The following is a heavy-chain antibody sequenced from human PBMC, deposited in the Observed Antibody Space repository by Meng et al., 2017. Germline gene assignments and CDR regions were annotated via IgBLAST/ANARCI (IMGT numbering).Heavy chain of an antibody. Sequence: GQLVESGGGFVKPGGSLRLSCAASGFTFSNAWMTWVRQAPGKGLEWIGRMKSNVDGGTVDYAAAVKGRFFISRDDSENTFYLQMNSLKIEDTAVYYCSGHVDYWGHGTLVTVSS. CDR2: MKSNVDGGTV. J-gene: IGHJ4*01. CDR1: GFTFSNAW. CDR3: SGHVDY. V-gene: IGHV3-15*01.